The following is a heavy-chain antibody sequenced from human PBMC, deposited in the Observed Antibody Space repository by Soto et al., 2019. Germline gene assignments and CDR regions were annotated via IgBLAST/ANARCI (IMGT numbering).Heavy chain of an antibody. V-gene: IGHV1-3*01. CDR2: INAGNGNT. CDR1: GYTFTSYA. J-gene: IGHJ6*03. D-gene: IGHD2-2*01. Sequence: QVQLVQSGAEVKKPGASVKVSCKASGYTFTSYAMHWVRQAPGQRLEWMGWINAGNGNTKYSQKFQGRVTITRDTSASTAYMELSSLRSEDTAVYYCARDVRCSSTSCYGGGFYYYYYMDVWGKGTTVTVSS. CDR3: ARDVRCSSTSCYGGGFYYYYYMDV.